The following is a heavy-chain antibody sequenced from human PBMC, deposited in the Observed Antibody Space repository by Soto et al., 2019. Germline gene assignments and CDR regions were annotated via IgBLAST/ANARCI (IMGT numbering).Heavy chain of an antibody. J-gene: IGHJ4*02. CDR3: ARGRNSSPVTAVDY. V-gene: IGHV1-69*13. D-gene: IGHD6-13*01. CDR1: GGTFSSYA. Sequence: SVRVSCKASGGTFSSYAISWVRQAPGQGLEWMGGMIPIFGTANYAQKFQGRVTITADESTSTAYMELSSLRSEDTAVYYCARGRNSSPVTAVDYWGQGTLVTVSS. CDR2: MIPIFGTA.